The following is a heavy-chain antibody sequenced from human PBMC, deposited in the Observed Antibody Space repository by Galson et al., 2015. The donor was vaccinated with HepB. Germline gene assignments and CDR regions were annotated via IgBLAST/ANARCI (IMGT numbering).Heavy chain of an antibody. J-gene: IGHJ4*02. CDR3: ANKYSSGHIHY. CDR1: GFTFSTYA. Sequence: SLRLSCAASGFTFSTYAMTWVRQAPEKGLEWVSVISGSGLTIYYADSVKGRFTVSRDNSKNTLYLQMNSLRADDTAVYYCANKYSSGHIHYWGQGTLVTVSS. D-gene: IGHD4-11*01. CDR2: ISGSGLTI. V-gene: IGHV3-23*01.